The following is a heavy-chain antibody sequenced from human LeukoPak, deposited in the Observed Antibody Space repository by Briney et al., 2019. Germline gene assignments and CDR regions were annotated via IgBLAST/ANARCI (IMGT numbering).Heavy chain of an antibody. V-gene: IGHV3-21*01. CDR2: ISSSSSYM. D-gene: IGHD5-18*01. Sequence: GGSLRLSCAASGFIFISYSMNWVRQAPGKGREWVSSISSSSSYMYYADSVKGRFTLSRDNAKNCLYLQMNTLRAEDTAVYYCARPNVNTAMVYYFDYWGQGTLVTVSS. CDR3: ARPNVNTAMVYYFDY. J-gene: IGHJ4*02. CDR1: GFIFISYS.